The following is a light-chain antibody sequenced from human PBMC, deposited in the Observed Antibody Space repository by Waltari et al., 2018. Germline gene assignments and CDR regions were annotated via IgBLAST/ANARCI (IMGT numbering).Light chain of an antibody. CDR3: QQCSSPPLT. V-gene: IGKV3-20*01. Sequence: EIVLTQSPATLSLSPGERATLSCRASQTVDRNFVAWSQHKRGQPPRLLIYDATSRATGIPDRFTGSGSGTDFTLTISRLEPEDFAVYYCQQCSSPPLTFGGGTRVEIK. CDR1: QTVDRNF. J-gene: IGKJ4*01. CDR2: DAT.